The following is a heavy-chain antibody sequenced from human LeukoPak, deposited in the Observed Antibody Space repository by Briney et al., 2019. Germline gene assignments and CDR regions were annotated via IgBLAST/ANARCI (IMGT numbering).Heavy chain of an antibody. D-gene: IGHD6-13*01. Sequence: SETLSLTCAVSGGSISSGGYSWSWIRQPPGKGLEWIGYIYHSGSTYYNPSLKSRVTISVDRSKNQFSLKLSSVTAADTAVYYCARGIAAAGTGLNWFDPCGQGTLVTVSS. CDR3: ARGIAAAGTGLNWFDP. CDR1: GGSISSGGYS. J-gene: IGHJ5*02. V-gene: IGHV4-30-2*01. CDR2: IYHSGST.